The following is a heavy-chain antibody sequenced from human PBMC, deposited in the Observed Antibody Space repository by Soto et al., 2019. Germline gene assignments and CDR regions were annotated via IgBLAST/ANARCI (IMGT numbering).Heavy chain of an antibody. V-gene: IGHV4-4*08. J-gene: IGHJ6*03. D-gene: IGHD3-3*01. CDR2: IYNSEST. CDR3: VXRGRLLEYFSMDV. Sequence: QVQVQESGPGLVEPSETLSLTCTVSGGSISSYYWSWIRQPPGKGLEWIGYIYNSESTKYNPSLESRXTXSXXTSKNXFXXXLXXXXXXXXXXXXXVXRGRLLEYFSMDVWGRGTTVTVSS. CDR1: GGSISSYY.